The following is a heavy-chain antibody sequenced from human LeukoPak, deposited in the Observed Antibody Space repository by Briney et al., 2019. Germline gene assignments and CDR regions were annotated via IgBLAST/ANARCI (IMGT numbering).Heavy chain of an antibody. CDR2: IYYSGNT. D-gene: IGHD4-17*01. V-gene: IGHV4-38-2*02. CDR3: ARGLPKHDFGDYGGTWFDP. Sequence: SETLSLTCTVSGYSISSGYYWGWIRQPPGKGLEWIGSIYYSGNTNYNPSLQSRVTMSVDTSKNQFSLKLSSVTAADTAMYYCARGLPKHDFGDYGGTWFDPWGQGTLVTVSS. J-gene: IGHJ5*02. CDR1: GYSISSGYY.